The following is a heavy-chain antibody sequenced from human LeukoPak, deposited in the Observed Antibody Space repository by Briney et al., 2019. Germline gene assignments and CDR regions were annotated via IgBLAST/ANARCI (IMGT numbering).Heavy chain of an antibody. D-gene: IGHD1-26*01. Sequence: GGSLRLSCAASGFTFSSYAMSWVRQAPGKGLEWVSAISGSGGSTYYADSVKGRFTISRDNSKNTLYLQMNSLRAEDTAVYYCAKDYGATLLGYYYFVYWGQGTLVTVSS. CDR2: ISGSGGST. V-gene: IGHV3-23*01. CDR1: GFTFSSYA. CDR3: AKDYGATLLGYYYFVY. J-gene: IGHJ4*02.